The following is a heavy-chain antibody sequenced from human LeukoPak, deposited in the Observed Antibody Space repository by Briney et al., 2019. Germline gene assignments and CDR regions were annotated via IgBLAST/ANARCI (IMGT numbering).Heavy chain of an antibody. CDR1: GFTFSDYY. V-gene: IGHV3-11*01. CDR3: ARSRSPFDWLLSYFDY. D-gene: IGHD3-9*01. Sequence: HGGSLRLSCAASGFTFSDYYMSWIRQAPGKGLAWVLYISSSGSTIYYADSVKGRFTISRDNAKNSLYLQMNSLRAEDTAVYYCARSRSPFDWLLSYFDYWGQGTLVTVSS. J-gene: IGHJ4*02. CDR2: ISSSGSTI.